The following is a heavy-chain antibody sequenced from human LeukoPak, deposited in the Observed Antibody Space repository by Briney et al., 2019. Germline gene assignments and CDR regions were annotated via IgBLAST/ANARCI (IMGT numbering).Heavy chain of an antibody. CDR2: ISGPSSTM. D-gene: IGHD6-19*01. CDR1: GFTFSSYT. J-gene: IGHJ4*02. V-gene: IGHV3-48*02. Sequence: GGSLRLSCAASGFTFSSYTMNWVRQAPGKGLEWVSYISGPSSTMYYADSVKGRFTISRDNAKHSLYLQMNSLRDEDTAVYYCAAPGCSSGWAPLDYWGLGTLVTVSS. CDR3: AAPGCSSGWAPLDY.